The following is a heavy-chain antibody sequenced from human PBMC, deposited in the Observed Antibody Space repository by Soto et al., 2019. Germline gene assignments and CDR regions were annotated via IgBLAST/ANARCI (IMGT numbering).Heavy chain of an antibody. CDR3: ASRSEVDYSNYLGWFDP. CDR2: INHSGST. V-gene: IGHV4-34*01. J-gene: IGHJ5*02. D-gene: IGHD4-4*01. CDR1: GGSFSGYY. Sequence: SETLSLTCAVYGGSFSGYYWSWIRQPPGKGLEWIGEINHSGSTNYNPSLKSRVTISVDTSKNQFSLKLSSVTAADTAVYYCASRSEVDYSNYLGWFDPWGQGTLVTVSS.